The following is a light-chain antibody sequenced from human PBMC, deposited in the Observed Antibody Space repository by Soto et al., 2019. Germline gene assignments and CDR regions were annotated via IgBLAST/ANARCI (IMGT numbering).Light chain of an antibody. V-gene: IGLV2-14*01. J-gene: IGLJ1*01. CDR3: ISYTTRSTYV. Sequence: QSALTQPASVSGSPGQSIIISCSGTSSDVGGYNLVSWYRQHPGNAPKLLIYEVTNRPSGVSNRFSGSKSGNTASLTISGLQAEDEADYYCISYTTRSTYVFGTGTKVTVL. CDR1: SSDVGGYNL. CDR2: EVT.